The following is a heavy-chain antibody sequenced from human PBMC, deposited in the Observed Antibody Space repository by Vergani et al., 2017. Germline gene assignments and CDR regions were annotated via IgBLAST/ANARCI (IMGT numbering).Heavy chain of an antibody. CDR2: IWSDGSNK. J-gene: IGHJ4*02. CDR3: ARYSNSYGYVFDY. Sequence: QVQMVESGGGVVQPGRSLRLSCAASGFTFSSYGMHWVRQAPGKGLEWVAGIWSDGSNKYYADSVKGRFTISRDNSKTTLYMQMNSLRAEDTAVYYCARYSNSYGYVFDYWGQGTLVTVSS. CDR1: GFTFSSYG. D-gene: IGHD5-18*01. V-gene: IGHV3-33*01.